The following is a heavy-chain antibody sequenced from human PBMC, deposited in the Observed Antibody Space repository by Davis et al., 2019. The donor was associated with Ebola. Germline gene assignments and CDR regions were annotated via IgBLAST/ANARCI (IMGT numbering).Heavy chain of an antibody. CDR2: ISSSGSTI. D-gene: IGHD3-3*01. CDR3: ARDYDFWSGPKLDY. J-gene: IGHJ4*02. CDR1: GFTFSDYY. Sequence: GESLKTSCAASGFTFSDYYMSWIRQAPGKGLEWVSYISSSGSTIYYADSVKVRFTISRDNAKNSLYLQMNSLRAEDTAVYYRARDYDFWSGPKLDYWGQGTLVTVSS. V-gene: IGHV3-11*04.